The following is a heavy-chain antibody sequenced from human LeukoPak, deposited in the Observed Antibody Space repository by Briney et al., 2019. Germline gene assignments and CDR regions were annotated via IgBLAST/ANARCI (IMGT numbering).Heavy chain of an antibody. J-gene: IGHJ2*01. CDR1: GYTFTNYD. Sequence: ASVKVSCKASGYTFTNYDIHWVRQDTGQGLEWMGWMNPNSGNTGYAQRFRGRVTITRNTSTGTAYMDLNSLRSEDTAVYYCARGRYGDYGDFDLWGRGTLVTVSS. V-gene: IGHV1-8*03. D-gene: IGHD4-17*01. CDR2: MNPNSGNT. CDR3: ARGRYGDYGDFDL.